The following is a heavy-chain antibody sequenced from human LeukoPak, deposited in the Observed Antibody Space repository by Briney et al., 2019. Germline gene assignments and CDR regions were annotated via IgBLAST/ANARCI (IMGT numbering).Heavy chain of an antibody. J-gene: IGHJ3*02. CDR3: AKDQVGWQRAFDI. CDR2: IIGSGGST. CDR1: GFTFSSYA. Sequence: GSLRLSCAASGFTFSSYAMSWVRQAPGKGLEWVSAIIGSGGSTYYADSVKGRFTISRDNSKNTLSLQMNSLRAEDTAVYYCAKDQVGWQRAFDIWGQGTMVTVSS. D-gene: IGHD2-15*01. V-gene: IGHV3-23*01.